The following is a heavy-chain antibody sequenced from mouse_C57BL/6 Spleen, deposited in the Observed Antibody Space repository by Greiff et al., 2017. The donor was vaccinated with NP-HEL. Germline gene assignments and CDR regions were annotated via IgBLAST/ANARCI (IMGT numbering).Heavy chain of an antibody. Sequence: VQLQQPGAELVRPGSSVKLSCKASGYTFTSYWMHWVQQRPIQGLEWIGNIDPSDSETHYNQKFKDKSTLTVDKSSSTAYVQLSSLTSEDYAVYYCESHWDGDDYWGQGTTLTVSS. CDR2: IDPSDSET. V-gene: IGHV1-52*01. J-gene: IGHJ2*01. D-gene: IGHD4-1*01. CDR3: ESHWDGDDY. CDR1: GYTFTSYW.